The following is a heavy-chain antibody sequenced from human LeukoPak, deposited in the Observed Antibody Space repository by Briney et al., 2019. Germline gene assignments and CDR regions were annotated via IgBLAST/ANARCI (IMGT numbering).Heavy chain of an antibody. J-gene: IGHJ4*02. V-gene: IGHV4-39*02. D-gene: IGHD6-25*01. Sequence: PSETLSLTCTVSGDSISRSTYYWAWIRQPPGKGLEWIGSVYYGRSPYFNPSLESRATISVDTSKNHFSLKMSSVAAADTAVYYCARSSGTGTFSYWGQGTLVTVSS. CDR2: VYYGRSP. CDR3: ARSSGTGTFSY. CDR1: GDSISRSTYY.